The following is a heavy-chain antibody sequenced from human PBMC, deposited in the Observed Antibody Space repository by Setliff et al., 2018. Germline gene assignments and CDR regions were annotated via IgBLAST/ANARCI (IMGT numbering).Heavy chain of an antibody. J-gene: IGHJ3*02. D-gene: IGHD5-18*01. CDR2: IYHSGST. CDR3: ARRRTALAFDI. V-gene: IGHV4-38-2*02. Sequence: SETLSLTCTVSGYSISSGYIWGWIRQPPGKGLEWIGSIYHSGSTYHNPSLKSRVTISVDTSKNQFSLKLSSVTAADTAVYYCARRRTALAFDIWGQGTMVTVSS. CDR1: GYSISSGYI.